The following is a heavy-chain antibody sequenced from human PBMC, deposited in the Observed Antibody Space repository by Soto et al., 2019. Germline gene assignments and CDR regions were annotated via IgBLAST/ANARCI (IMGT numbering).Heavy chain of an antibody. Sequence: QVHLVQSGAEVKKPGASVKVSCKASGYTFTSYGITWVRQAPGQGLEWMGWISAHNGNTDYAQKLQGRVIVTRDTSTSTAYMELRSLRSDDPAVYYCARRRYGDYWGQGALVTFSS. CDR2: ISAHNGNT. J-gene: IGHJ4*02. CDR3: ARRRYGDY. V-gene: IGHV1-18*01. CDR1: GYTFTSYG. D-gene: IGHD1-1*01.